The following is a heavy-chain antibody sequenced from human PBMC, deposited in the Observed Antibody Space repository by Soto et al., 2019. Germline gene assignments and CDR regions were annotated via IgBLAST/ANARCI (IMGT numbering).Heavy chain of an antibody. CDR3: ASGKGEQLVIGWAYYYYGMDV. Sequence: QVQLVQSGAEVKKPGSSVKVSCKASGGTFSSYAISWVRQAPGQGLEWMGGIIPIFGTANYGQKFQGRVTITADDSTSPAYMELSSLRSEDTAVYYCASGKGEQLVIGWAYYYYGMDVWGQGTTVTVSS. CDR1: GGTFSSYA. D-gene: IGHD6-6*01. CDR2: IIPIFGTA. J-gene: IGHJ6*02. V-gene: IGHV1-69*01.